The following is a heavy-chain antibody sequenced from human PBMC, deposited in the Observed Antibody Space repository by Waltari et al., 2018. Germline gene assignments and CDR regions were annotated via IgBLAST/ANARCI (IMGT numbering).Heavy chain of an antibody. CDR1: GGTFSSYT. CDR2: IIPILGIA. J-gene: IGHJ5*02. CDR3: ASNTAAGTQNWFDP. D-gene: IGHD6-13*01. Sequence: QVQLVQSGAEVKKPGSSVKVSCKASGGTFSSYTISWVRQAPGQGLEWMGRIIPILGIANYAQKFQGRVTITADKSTSTAYMELSSLRSEDTAVYYCASNTAAGTQNWFDPWGQGTLVTVSS. V-gene: IGHV1-69*02.